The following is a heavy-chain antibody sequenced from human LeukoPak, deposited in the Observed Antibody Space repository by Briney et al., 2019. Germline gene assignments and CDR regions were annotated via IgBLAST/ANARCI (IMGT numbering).Heavy chain of an antibody. Sequence: GWSLRLSCIASGFTFSSYEMDWVRRAPGKGLEWVSYIGSSGGSRYYADSVKGRFTTSRDNAKNSLYLQMNSLRAEDTAVYYCAREDGDAFDIWGQGTMVTVSS. CDR3: AREDGDAFDI. D-gene: IGHD5-24*01. V-gene: IGHV3-48*03. J-gene: IGHJ3*02. CDR2: IGSSGGSR. CDR1: GFTFSSYE.